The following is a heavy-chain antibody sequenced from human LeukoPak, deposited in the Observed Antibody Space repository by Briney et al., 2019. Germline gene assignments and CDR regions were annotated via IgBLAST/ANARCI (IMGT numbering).Heavy chain of an antibody. CDR1: GYSFTSYW. CDR2: IYPGDSDT. V-gene: IGHV5-51*01. Sequence: GESLKISCKGSGYSFTSYWIGWVRQMPGKGLEWMGIIYPGDSDTRYSPSFQGQVTISADKSISTAYLQWSSLKASDTAIYYYARRIYSSSTNWFDPWGQGTLVTVSS. J-gene: IGHJ5*02. D-gene: IGHD6-6*01. CDR3: ARRIYSSSTNWFDP.